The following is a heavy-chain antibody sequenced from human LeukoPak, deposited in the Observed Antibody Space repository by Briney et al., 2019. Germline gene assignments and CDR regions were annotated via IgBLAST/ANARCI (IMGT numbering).Heavy chain of an antibody. Sequence: ASVKVSCKASGYTFTSYYMHWVRQAPGQGLEWMGWINPNSGGTNYAQKFQGRVTMTRDTSISTAYMELSRLRSDDTAVYYCARAQSSSWYYFDYWGQGTLVTVSS. D-gene: IGHD6-13*01. V-gene: IGHV1-2*02. J-gene: IGHJ4*02. CDR1: GYTFTSYY. CDR2: INPNSGGT. CDR3: ARAQSSSWYYFDY.